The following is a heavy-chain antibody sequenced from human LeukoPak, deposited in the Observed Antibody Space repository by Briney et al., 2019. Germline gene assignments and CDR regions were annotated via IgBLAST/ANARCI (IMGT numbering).Heavy chain of an antibody. Sequence: GGSLRLSCAASGFTSGNFAMNWVRQALGKGLEWVSSISGRGGSAFYADSVKGRFTISRDNSKNMIYLQMNSLRVEDTAVYYCAKDQSIEKWLSFHYWGQGTLVTVSS. CDR3: AKDQSIEKWLSFHY. D-gene: IGHD3-22*01. CDR1: GFTSGNFA. V-gene: IGHV3-23*01. CDR2: ISGRGGSA. J-gene: IGHJ4*02.